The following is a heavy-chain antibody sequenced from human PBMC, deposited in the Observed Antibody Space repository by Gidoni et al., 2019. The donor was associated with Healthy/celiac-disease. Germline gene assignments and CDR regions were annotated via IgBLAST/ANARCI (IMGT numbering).Heavy chain of an antibody. CDR3: ARLAPSYGSGSYYNSGVASEYFSYYYYGMDV. V-gene: IGHV4-34*01. CDR1: GGSFSGYY. CDR2: INHSGST. D-gene: IGHD3-10*01. J-gene: IGHJ6*02. Sequence: QVQLQQWGAGLLKPSETLSLTCAVYGGSFSGYYWSWIRQPPGKGLEWIGEINHSGSTNYNPSLKSRVTISVDTSKNQFSLKLSSVTAADTAVYYCARLAPSYGSGSYYNSGVASEYFSYYYYGMDVWGQGTTVTVSS.